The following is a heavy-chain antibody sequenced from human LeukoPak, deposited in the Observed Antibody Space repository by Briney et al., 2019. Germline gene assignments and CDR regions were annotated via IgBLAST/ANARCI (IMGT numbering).Heavy chain of an antibody. CDR1: GFTFSSYA. J-gene: IGHJ4*02. Sequence: GGSLRLSCAASGFTFSSYAMKWVRQAPGKGLEWVSYISSSSGTIYYADSVKGRFTISRDNAKNSLYLQMNSLRAEDTAVYYCARERELRYFDYWGQGTLVTVSS. CDR2: ISSSSGTI. V-gene: IGHV3-48*04. CDR3: ARERELRYFDY. D-gene: IGHD1-26*01.